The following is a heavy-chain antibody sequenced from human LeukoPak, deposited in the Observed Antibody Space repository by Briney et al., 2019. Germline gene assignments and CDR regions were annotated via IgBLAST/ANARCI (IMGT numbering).Heavy chain of an antibody. CDR2: ISSSGSTI. CDR3: AKSGAAGYYGYYYMDV. CDR1: GFTFSSYE. Sequence: GGSLRLSCAASGFTFSSYEMNWVRQAPGKGLEWVSYISSSGSTIYYADSVKGRFTISRDNAKNTLYLQMNSLRAEDTAVYYCAKSGAAGYYGYYYMDVWGKGTTVTISS. V-gene: IGHV3-48*03. J-gene: IGHJ6*03. D-gene: IGHD3-22*01.